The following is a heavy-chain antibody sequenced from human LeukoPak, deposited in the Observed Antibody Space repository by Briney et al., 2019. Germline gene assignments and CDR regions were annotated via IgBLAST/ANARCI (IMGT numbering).Heavy chain of an antibody. Sequence: PSETLSLTCTVSGGSISSYYWSWIRQPPGKGLEWIGYIYYSGSTNYNPSLKSRVTISVDTSKNQFSLKLSSVTAADTAVYYCARGLQNREYDFWSGHPYDAFDIWGQGTMVTVSS. CDR1: GGSISSYY. J-gene: IGHJ3*02. CDR3: ARGLQNREYDFWSGHPYDAFDI. V-gene: IGHV4-59*01. D-gene: IGHD3-3*01. CDR2: IYYSGST.